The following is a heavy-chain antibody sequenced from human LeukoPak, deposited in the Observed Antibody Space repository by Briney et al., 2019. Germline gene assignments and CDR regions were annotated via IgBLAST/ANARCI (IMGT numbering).Heavy chain of an antibody. CDR2: IYYSGST. Sequence: PSETLSLTCTVSGGSISSYYWSWIRQPPGKGLEWIGYIYYSGSTNYNPSLKSRVTISVDTSKNQFSLKLSSVTAADTAVYYCASAPLGYDSSGSDGYFQHWGQGTLVTVSS. CDR3: ASAPLGYDSSGSDGYFQH. CDR1: GGSISSYY. V-gene: IGHV4-59*08. J-gene: IGHJ1*01. D-gene: IGHD3-22*01.